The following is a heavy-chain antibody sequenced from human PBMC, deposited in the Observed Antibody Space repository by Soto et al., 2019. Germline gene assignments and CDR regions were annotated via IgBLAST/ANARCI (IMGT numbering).Heavy chain of an antibody. Sequence: SETLSLTCGVFGGSFSGYYWSCIRQPPGKGLEWIGEINHSGSTNYNPSLKSRVTISVDTSKNQFSLKLSSVTAADTAVYYCARVVVVAATLTIYYYGMDVWGQGTTVTVSS. CDR3: ARVVVVAATLTIYYYGMDV. J-gene: IGHJ6*02. D-gene: IGHD2-15*01. CDR1: GGSFSGYY. V-gene: IGHV4-34*01. CDR2: INHSGST.